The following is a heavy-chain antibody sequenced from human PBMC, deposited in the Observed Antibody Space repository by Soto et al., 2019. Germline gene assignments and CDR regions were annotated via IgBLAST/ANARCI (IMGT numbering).Heavy chain of an antibody. V-gene: IGHV3-30*03. D-gene: IGHD3-16*02. CDR1: GFNFKYYC. CDR2: MSYDGSNK. CDR3: TRIGLDV. Sequence: LRLSCEASGFNFKYYCMHWVRQAPGKGLEWVAAMSYDGSNKFYVDSVKGRFTISRDDSRNTLYLEMNSLTIEDTAVYFCTRIGLDVWGQGTTVTVSS. J-gene: IGHJ6*02.